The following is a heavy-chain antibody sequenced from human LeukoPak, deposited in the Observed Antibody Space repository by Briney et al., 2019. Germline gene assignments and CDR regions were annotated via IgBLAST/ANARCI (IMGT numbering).Heavy chain of an antibody. CDR1: GYTFTSYD. J-gene: IGHJ6*03. Sequence: GASVKVSCKASGYTFTSYDINWVRQATGQGLGWMGWMNPNSGNTGYAQKFQGRVTITRNTSISTAYMELSSLRSEDTAVYYCARASSGYCSSTSCYELERSSNYYYYMDVWGKGTTVTISS. V-gene: IGHV1-8*03. CDR2: MNPNSGNT. D-gene: IGHD2-2*03. CDR3: ARASSGYCSSTSCYELERSSNYYYYMDV.